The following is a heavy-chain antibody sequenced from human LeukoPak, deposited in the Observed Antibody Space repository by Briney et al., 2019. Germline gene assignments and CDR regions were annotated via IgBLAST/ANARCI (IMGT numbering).Heavy chain of an antibody. CDR3: AKDIGIQLCPRCAFDI. D-gene: IGHD5-18*01. V-gene: IGHV3-48*04. CDR1: GFIFSSDS. J-gene: IGHJ3*02. Sequence: GGSLRLSCAGSGFIFSSDSMNWVRQAPGKGLEWISYISSGGTTLYYADSVKGRFTISRDNTKNSLYLQMNSLRAEDTALYYCAKDIGIQLCPRCAFDIWGQGTMVTVSS. CDR2: ISSGGTTL.